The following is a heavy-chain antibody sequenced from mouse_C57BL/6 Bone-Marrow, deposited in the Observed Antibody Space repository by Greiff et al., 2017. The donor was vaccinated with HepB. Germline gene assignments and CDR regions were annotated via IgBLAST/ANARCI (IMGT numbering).Heavy chain of an antibody. J-gene: IGHJ2*01. CDR2: IYPRSGNT. D-gene: IGHD1-1*01. CDR3: EIHAPIYYGSHYFDY. CDR1: GYTFTSYG. Sequence: QVQLQQSGAELARPGASVKLSCKASGYTFTSYGISWVKQRTGQGLEWIGEIYPRSGNTYYNEKFKGKATLTANKSSSTAYMELRSLTTEDSAVYFCEIHAPIYYGSHYFDYWGRGNTLTVSS. V-gene: IGHV1-81*01.